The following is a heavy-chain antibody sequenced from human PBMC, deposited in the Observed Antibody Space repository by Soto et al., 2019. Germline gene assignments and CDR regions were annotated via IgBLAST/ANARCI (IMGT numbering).Heavy chain of an antibody. J-gene: IGHJ4*02. Sequence: QVQLVQSGAEEKKPGASVKVSCKASGYTFTSYAMHWVRQAPGQRLEWMGWINAGNGNTKYSQKFQGRVTITRHTSASTAYMELSSLRSEDTAVYYCARAPGGSSSFVYYWGQGTLVTVSS. CDR3: ARAPGGSSSFVYY. V-gene: IGHV1-3*05. CDR2: INAGNGNT. D-gene: IGHD6-6*01. CDR1: GYTFTSYA.